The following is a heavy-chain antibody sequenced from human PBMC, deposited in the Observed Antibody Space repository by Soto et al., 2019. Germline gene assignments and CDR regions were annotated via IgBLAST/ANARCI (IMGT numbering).Heavy chain of an antibody. Sequence: EVQLVESGGGLVQPGRSLRLSCAASGFTLDDYAMHWVRQSPGKGLEWVPGISWNSGSIGYADSVKGRFTISRDNAKNSLYLQMNSLRAEDTALYYCAKDFEQQLALFDYWGQGTLVTVSS. CDR1: GFTLDDYA. J-gene: IGHJ4*02. CDR2: ISWNSGSI. V-gene: IGHV3-9*01. CDR3: AKDFEQQLALFDY. D-gene: IGHD6-13*01.